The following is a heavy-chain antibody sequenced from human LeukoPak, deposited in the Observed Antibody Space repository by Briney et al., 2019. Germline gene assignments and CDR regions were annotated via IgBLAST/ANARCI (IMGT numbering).Heavy chain of an antibody. CDR2: IRYDESNK. Sequence: PGGSLRLSCAASGFTFSSYGMHWARQAPGKGLEWVAFIRYDESNKYYADSVKGRFTISRDNSKNTLYLQMNSLRAEDTAVYYCAKPRWLQALDYWGQGTLVTVSS. D-gene: IGHD5-24*01. CDR3: AKPRWLQALDY. V-gene: IGHV3-30*02. CDR1: GFTFSSYG. J-gene: IGHJ4*02.